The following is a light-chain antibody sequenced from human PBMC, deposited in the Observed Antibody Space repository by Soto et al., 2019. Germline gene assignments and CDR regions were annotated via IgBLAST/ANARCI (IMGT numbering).Light chain of an antibody. CDR3: SSYKSSSTYV. CDR2: EVS. CDR1: SSDVGGYNY. Sequence: QSALTQPASVSGSPGQSITISCTGTSSDVGGYNYVSWYQQHPGKAPKLMIYEVSNRPSGVSNRFSGSKSGNTASLTISGRQAEDEADYYCSSYKSSSTYVFGTGTKLTVL. V-gene: IGLV2-14*01. J-gene: IGLJ1*01.